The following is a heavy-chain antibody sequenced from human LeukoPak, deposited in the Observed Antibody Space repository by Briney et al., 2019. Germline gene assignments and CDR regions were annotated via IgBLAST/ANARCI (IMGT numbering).Heavy chain of an antibody. D-gene: IGHD3-10*01. V-gene: IGHV7-4-1*02. CDR2: INTNTGNP. J-gene: IGHJ4*02. Sequence: GASVKVSCKASGGTFSSYAISWVRQAPGQGLEWMGWINTNTGNPTYAQGFTGRFVFSLDTSVSTAYLQISSLKAEDTAVYYCARGGLRYYGSGSPHGDYFDYWGQGTLVTVSS. CDR3: ARGGLRYYGSGSPHGDYFDY. CDR1: GGTFSSYA.